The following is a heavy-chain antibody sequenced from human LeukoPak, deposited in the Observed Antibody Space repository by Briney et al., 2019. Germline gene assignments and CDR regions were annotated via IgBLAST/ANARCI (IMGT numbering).Heavy chain of an antibody. V-gene: IGHV3-74*03. Sequence: GGSLRLSCAASGFTFSSYWMNWVRQAPGKGLVWVAHINTDGRTTTYADSVKGRFTVARDNAKNTLYLEMNRLRAEDTAVYYCARDNAYMFDFWGQGTQVTVSS. CDR2: INTDGRTT. CDR3: ARDNAYMFDF. D-gene: IGHD4-11*01. J-gene: IGHJ4*02. CDR1: GFTFSSYW.